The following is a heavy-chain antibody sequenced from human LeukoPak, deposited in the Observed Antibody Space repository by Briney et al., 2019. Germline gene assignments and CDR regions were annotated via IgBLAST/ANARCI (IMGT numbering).Heavy chain of an antibody. CDR1: GFTFSSYA. CDR2: ISSNGGST. CDR3: VKGELLWFGELNPDAFDI. D-gene: IGHD3-10*01. V-gene: IGHV3-64D*06. J-gene: IGHJ3*02. Sequence: GGSLRLSCSASGFTFSSYAMHWVRQAPGKGLEYVSAISSNGGSTYYADSVKGRFTISRDNSKNTLYLQMSSLRAEDTAVYYCVKGELLWFGELNPDAFDIWGQGTMVTVPS.